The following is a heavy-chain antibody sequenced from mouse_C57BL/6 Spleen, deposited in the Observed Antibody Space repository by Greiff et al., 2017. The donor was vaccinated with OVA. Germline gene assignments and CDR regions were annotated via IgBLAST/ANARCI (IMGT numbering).Heavy chain of an antibody. Sequence: QVQLKQSGAELVRPGTSVKVSCKASGYAFTNYLIEWVKQRPGQGLEWIGVINPGSGGTNYNEKFKGKATLTADKSSSTAYMQLSSLTSEDSAVYFCASTTVVATYDWGQGTLVTVSA. CDR1: GYAFTNYL. D-gene: IGHD1-1*01. CDR2: INPGSGGT. CDR3: ASTTVVATYD. J-gene: IGHJ3*01. V-gene: IGHV1-54*01.